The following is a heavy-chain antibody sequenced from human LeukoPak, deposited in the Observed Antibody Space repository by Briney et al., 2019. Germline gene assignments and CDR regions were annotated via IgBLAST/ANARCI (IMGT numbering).Heavy chain of an antibody. CDR3: ARSKRITIFGKYYMDV. Sequence: GASVKVSCKASGYTFTSYDINWVRQATGQGLEWMGWMNPNSGDTGYVQKFQGRVTMTRNTSISTAYMELSSLRSEDTAVYYCARSKRITIFGKYYMDVWGKGTTVTVSS. V-gene: IGHV1-8*01. J-gene: IGHJ6*03. D-gene: IGHD3-3*01. CDR2: MNPNSGDT. CDR1: GYTFTSYD.